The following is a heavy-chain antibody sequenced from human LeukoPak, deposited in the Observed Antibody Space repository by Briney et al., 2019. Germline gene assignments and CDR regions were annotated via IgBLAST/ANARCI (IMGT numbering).Heavy chain of an antibody. CDR2: INHSGST. D-gene: IGHD5-12*01. CDR1: GGSFSGYY. J-gene: IGHJ4*02. CDR3: ARGGSGYDLYFDY. V-gene: IGHV4-34*01. Sequence: SKTLSLTCAVYGGSFSGYYWSWIRQPPWKGLEWTGEINHSGSTNYNPSLKSRVAISVDTSKNQFSLKLISVTAADTAVYYCARGGSGYDLYFDYWGQGTLVTGSS.